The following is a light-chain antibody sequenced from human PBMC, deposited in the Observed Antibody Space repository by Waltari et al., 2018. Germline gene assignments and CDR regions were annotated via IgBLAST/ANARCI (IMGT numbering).Light chain of an antibody. V-gene: IGKV4-1*01. Sequence: EIVMTQAPDSLAGTLGGRANNNCKASQGVFYITSMINYLARYQQKPGQPPKLLLYWASTRASGVPARFTGSGSGTDVTLTISSLQAEDVAVYYCHQYYGAPPDTFGQGTKLEIK. CDR3: HQYYGAPPDT. CDR2: WAS. CDR1: QGVFYITSMINY. J-gene: IGKJ2*01.